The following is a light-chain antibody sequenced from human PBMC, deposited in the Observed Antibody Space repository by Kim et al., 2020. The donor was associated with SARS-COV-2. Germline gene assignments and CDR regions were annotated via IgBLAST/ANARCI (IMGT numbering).Light chain of an antibody. CDR1: QSISSY. V-gene: IGKV3-11*01. Sequence: EIVLTQSPATLSLSPGETTTLSCRASQSISSYLAWYQQKPGQAPRLLIYGTSNRATGIPARFSGSGSGTDFTLTISSLEPEDFAVYYCQQRSKWPLTFGGGTKVDIK. J-gene: IGKJ4*01. CDR3: QQRSKWPLT. CDR2: GTS.